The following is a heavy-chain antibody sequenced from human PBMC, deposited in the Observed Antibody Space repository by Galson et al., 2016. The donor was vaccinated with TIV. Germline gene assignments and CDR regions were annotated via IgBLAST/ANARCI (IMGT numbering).Heavy chain of an antibody. V-gene: IGHV3-21*01. CDR2: ISSYSSYRTYI. CDR1: GFMFNDYG. J-gene: IGHJ4*02. D-gene: IGHD5-24*01. CDR3: ARDEDGYSVFKY. Sequence: SLRLSCAASGFMFNDYGVHWVRQAPGKGLEWVSSISSYSSYRTYIYYADSVKGRFTISRDNAKNSLYLQMNSLRAEDTAVYYCARDEDGYSVFKYWGQGTLVTVSS.